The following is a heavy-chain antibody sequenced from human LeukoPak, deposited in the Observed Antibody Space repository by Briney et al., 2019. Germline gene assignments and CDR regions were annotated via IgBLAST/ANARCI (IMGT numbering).Heavy chain of an antibody. J-gene: IGHJ6*04. Sequence: KTSETLSLTCTVSGGSISSYYWSWIRQPPGKGLEWIGYIFYSGSTNYNPSLKSRVTISVDTSKNQFSLNLTSVTAADTAVYYCATGLWFGKYLDVWGKGTTVTISS. D-gene: IGHD3-10*01. CDR3: ATGLWFGKYLDV. V-gene: IGHV4-59*01. CDR1: GGSISSYY. CDR2: IFYSGST.